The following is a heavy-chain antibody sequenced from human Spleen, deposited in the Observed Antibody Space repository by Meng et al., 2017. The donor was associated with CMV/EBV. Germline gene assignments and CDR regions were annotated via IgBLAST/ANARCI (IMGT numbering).Heavy chain of an antibody. CDR1: GFSLTTVGMG. D-gene: IGHD3-22*01. CDR2: IYWNEDR. J-gene: IGHJ4*02. Sequence: SGPTLVKPTQTLALTCTFSGFSLTTVGMGVGWFRQPPGKALEWLALIYWNEDRRYRPSLTSRLSITKDTSKNQVVLTLTNVDPVDTATYHCAHLPFSGDYNARLHYFPYWGQGTLVTVSS. V-gene: IGHV2-5*01. CDR3: AHLPFSGDYNARLHYFPY.